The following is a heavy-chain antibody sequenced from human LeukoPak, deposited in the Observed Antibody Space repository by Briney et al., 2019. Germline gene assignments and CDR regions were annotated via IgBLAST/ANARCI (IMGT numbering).Heavy chain of an antibody. Sequence: SGTLSLTCAVYGGSFSGYYWSWIRQPPGKGLEWIGEINHSGSTNYNPSLKSRVTISVDTSKNQFSLKLSSVTAADTAVYYCARRFGYDSSGYYLVLDYWGQGTLVTVSS. CDR1: GGSFSGYY. D-gene: IGHD3-22*01. V-gene: IGHV4-34*01. CDR3: ARRFGYDSSGYYLVLDY. J-gene: IGHJ4*02. CDR2: INHSGST.